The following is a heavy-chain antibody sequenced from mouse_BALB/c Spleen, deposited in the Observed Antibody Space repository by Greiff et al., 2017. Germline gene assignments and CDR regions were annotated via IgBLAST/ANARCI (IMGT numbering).Heavy chain of an antibody. CDR3: AREGYGNPYAMDY. CDR1: GFSLTGYG. D-gene: IGHD2-1*01. V-gene: IGHV2-6-7*01. CDR2: IWGDGST. J-gene: IGHJ4*01. Sequence: VKLMESGPGLVAPSQSLSITCTVSGFSLTGYGVNWVRQPPGKGLEWLGMIWGDGSTDYNSALKSRLSISKDNSKSQVFLKMNSLQTDDTARYYCAREGYGNPYAMDYWGQGTSVTVSS.